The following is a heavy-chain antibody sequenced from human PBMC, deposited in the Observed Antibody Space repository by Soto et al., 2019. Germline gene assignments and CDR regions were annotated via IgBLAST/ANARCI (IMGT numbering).Heavy chain of an antibody. CDR1: GASISVHSYY. J-gene: IGHJ5*02. CDR2: SYYSGTT. CDR3: TRRYNWNDISFDP. V-gene: IGHV4-39*01. Sequence: SETLSLTCTGSGASISVHSYYWTWIRQPPGKGLEWIGSSYYSGTTYFNPSLKSRATISVATSKNQFSLRLSSVTAAATAIYYCTRRYNWNDISFDPWGPGALVTVSS. D-gene: IGHD1-20*01.